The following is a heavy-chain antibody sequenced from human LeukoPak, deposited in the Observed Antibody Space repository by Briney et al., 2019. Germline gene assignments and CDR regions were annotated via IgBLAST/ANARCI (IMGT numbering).Heavy chain of an antibody. CDR1: GYSFTSHW. D-gene: IGHD6-13*01. V-gene: IGHV5-51*01. CDR2: IYPGDSDT. J-gene: IGHJ1*01. CDR3: ARKGGYGYSSSWHLQH. Sequence: GESLKISCKGSGYSFTSHWIAWVRQMPGKGLEWMGIIYPGDSDTTYSPSFQGQATISADKSISTAYLQWSSLKASDTAMYYCARKGGYGYSSSWHLQHWGQGTLVTVSS.